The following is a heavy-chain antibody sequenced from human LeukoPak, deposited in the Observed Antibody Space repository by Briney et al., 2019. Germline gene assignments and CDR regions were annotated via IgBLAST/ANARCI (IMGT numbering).Heavy chain of an antibody. CDR1: GYTFTGYY. V-gene: IGHV1-18*04. CDR2: ISAYNGNT. J-gene: IGHJ4*02. CDR3: ARDGPKPPTVTTVLFDY. Sequence: EASVKVSCKASGYTFTGYYMHWVRQAPGQGLEWMGWISAYNGNTNYAQKLQGRVTMTTDTSTSTAYMELRSLRSDDTAVYYCARDGPKPPTVTTVLFDYWGQGTLVTVSS. D-gene: IGHD4-17*01.